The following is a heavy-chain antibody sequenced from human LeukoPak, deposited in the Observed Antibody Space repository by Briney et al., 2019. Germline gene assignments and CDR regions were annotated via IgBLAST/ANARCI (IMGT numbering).Heavy chain of an antibody. CDR2: MNPNSGNT. CDR1: GYTFTSYD. V-gene: IGHV1-8*03. CDR3: ESHFRYDAFDI. Sequence: ASVKVSCKASGYTFTSYDINWVRQATGQGLEWMGWMNPNSGNTGYAQKCQGRVTITRNTSISTAYMELSSLRSEDTAVYYCESHFRYDAFDIWGQGTMVTVSS. J-gene: IGHJ3*02. D-gene: IGHD3-3*02.